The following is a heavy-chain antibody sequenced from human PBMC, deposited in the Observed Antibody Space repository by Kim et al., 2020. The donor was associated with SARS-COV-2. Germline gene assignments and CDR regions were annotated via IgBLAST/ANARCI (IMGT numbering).Heavy chain of an antibody. J-gene: IGHJ6*02. V-gene: IGHV4-39*07. CDR3: ARDAAFGGWELLSDYYYYGMDV. Sequence: SETLSLTCTVSGGSISSSSYYWGWIRQPPGKGLEWMGSIYYSGSTYYNPSLKSRVTISVDTSKNQFSLKLSSVTAADTAVYYCARDAAFGGWELLSDYYYYGMDVWGQGTTVTVSS. CDR2: IYYSGST. CDR1: GGSISSSSYY. D-gene: IGHD1-26*01.